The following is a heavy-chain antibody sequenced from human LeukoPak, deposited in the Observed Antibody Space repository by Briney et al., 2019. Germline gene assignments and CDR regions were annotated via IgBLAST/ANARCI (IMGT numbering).Heavy chain of an antibody. Sequence: GGSLRLSCAASGFTFSSYSMNWVRQAPGKGLEWVSSISSSSSYKYYADSVKGRFTISRDNAKNSLYLQMNSLRAEDTAVYYCARGDSGYDVDFDYWGQGTLVTVSS. CDR2: ISSSSSYK. V-gene: IGHV3-21*01. CDR3: ARGDSGYDVDFDY. J-gene: IGHJ4*02. CDR1: GFTFSSYS. D-gene: IGHD5-12*01.